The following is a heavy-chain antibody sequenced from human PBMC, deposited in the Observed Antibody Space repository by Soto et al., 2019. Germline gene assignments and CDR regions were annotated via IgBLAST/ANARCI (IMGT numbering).Heavy chain of an antibody. CDR3: TSMNDRDAFDI. V-gene: IGHV3-15*01. CDR2: IKNNADGGTT. CDR1: GFTFSSYS. D-gene: IGHD1-1*01. J-gene: IGHJ3*02. Sequence: GGSLRLSCAAAGFTFSSYSMNWVRQAPGKGLEWVGRIKNNADGGTTDNAAPVKDRFTISRDDSKSTLYLQMNSLKTEDTAMYYCTSMNDRDAFDIWGPGTMVTVSS.